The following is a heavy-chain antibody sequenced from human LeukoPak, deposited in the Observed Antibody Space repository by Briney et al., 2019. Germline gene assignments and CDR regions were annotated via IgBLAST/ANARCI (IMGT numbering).Heavy chain of an antibody. CDR3: ARGRRGYGSGIDY. Sequence: GGSLRLSCAVSGLTLSSYEMNWVRQAPGKGLEWVSYISSSGSTIYYADSVKGRFTISRDNAKNSLYLQMNSLRAEDTAVYYCARGRRGYGSGIDYWGQGTLVTVSS. V-gene: IGHV3-48*03. J-gene: IGHJ4*02. CDR1: GLTLSSYE. CDR2: ISSSGSTI. D-gene: IGHD3-10*01.